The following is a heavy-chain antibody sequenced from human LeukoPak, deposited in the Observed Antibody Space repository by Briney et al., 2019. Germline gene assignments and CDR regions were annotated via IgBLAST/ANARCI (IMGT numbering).Heavy chain of an antibody. CDR2: ISGSGGST. J-gene: IGHJ4*02. Sequence: GGSLRLSCAASGFTFSSYAMNWVRQAPGKGLEWVSSISGSGGSTYYADSVKGRFTISIDNSKNTLYLQMNSLRAEDTAVYYCARRAGAYTHPYDYWGQGTLVTVS. CDR3: ARRAGAYTHPYDY. D-gene: IGHD3-16*01. CDR1: GFTFSSYA. V-gene: IGHV3-23*01.